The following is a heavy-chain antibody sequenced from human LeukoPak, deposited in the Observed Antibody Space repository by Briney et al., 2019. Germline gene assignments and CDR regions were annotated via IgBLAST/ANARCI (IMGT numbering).Heavy chain of an antibody. CDR1: GFTFSSYG. CDR2: IWYDGSNK. Sequence: GGSLRLSCAASGFTFSSYGMHWVRQAPGKGLEWVAVIWYDGSNKYYADSVKGRFTISRDNSKNTLYLQMNSLRAEDTAVYYCAKVVDSSGYYYDYWGQEPWSPSPQ. J-gene: IGHJ4*01. D-gene: IGHD3-22*01. V-gene: IGHV3-33*06. CDR3: AKVVDSSGYYYDY.